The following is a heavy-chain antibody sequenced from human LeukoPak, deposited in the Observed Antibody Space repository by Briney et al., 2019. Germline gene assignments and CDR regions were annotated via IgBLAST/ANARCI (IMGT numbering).Heavy chain of an antibody. J-gene: IGHJ4*02. CDR1: GGTFSRYA. Sequence: PVKVSCKASGGTFSRYAISWGPQSPRQQLRCMGGIIPIFGTANYAQKFQGSVTITADESTSTAYMELSSLRSEDTAVYYCARELSPSSFLVRPFDYWGQGTLVTVSS. V-gene: IGHV1-69*13. CDR3: ARELSPSSFLVRPFDY. D-gene: IGHD6-6*01. CDR2: IIPIFGTA.